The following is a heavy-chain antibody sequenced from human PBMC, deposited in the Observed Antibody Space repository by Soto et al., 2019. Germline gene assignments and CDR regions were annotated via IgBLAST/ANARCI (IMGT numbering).Heavy chain of an antibody. CDR2: IIPVLGLA. CDR1: GGPFSSYT. V-gene: IGHV1-69*02. J-gene: IGHJ4*01. CDR3: ARSGWGGPSGK. D-gene: IGHD6-25*01. Sequence: QVQLVQSGAEVKKSGSSVKVSCRATGGPFSSYTFTWVRQASGQGLEWMGRIIPVLGLANYAQKFQDRVTITADNSTGTVYMQLRGLISEDTAVYYCARSGWGGPSGKWGQGSLVTVYS.